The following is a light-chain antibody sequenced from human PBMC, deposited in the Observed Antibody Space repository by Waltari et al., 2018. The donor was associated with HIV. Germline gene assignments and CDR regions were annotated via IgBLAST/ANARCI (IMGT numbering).Light chain of an antibody. CDR1: SFNIGSNF. J-gene: IGLJ1*01. CDR3: AACDDSLSGFYV. V-gene: IGLV1-47*01. Sequence: QSVLTQPPSASGTPGQRVTIRCSGSSFNIGSNFVYWYQQLPGAAPNLLIYRNNQLPSGVPDRFSGSKSGTSASLAISGLRSEDDADYYCAACDDSLSGFYVVGTGTKVTVL. CDR2: RNN.